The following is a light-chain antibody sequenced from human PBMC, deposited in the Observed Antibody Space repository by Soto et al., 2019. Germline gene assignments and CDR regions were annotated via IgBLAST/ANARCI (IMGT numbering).Light chain of an antibody. CDR1: SSDVGGYNY. CDR2: DVS. CDR3: GSYAGSYTWV. V-gene: IGLV2-11*01. J-gene: IGLJ1*01. Sequence: QSALTQPRSVSGSPGQSVTISCTGTSSDVGGYNYVSWYQQHPGKAPKLMIYDVSKRPSGVPDRFSGSKSGNTASLTISGLQAEDEADYYCGSYAGSYTWVFGPGTKVTVL.